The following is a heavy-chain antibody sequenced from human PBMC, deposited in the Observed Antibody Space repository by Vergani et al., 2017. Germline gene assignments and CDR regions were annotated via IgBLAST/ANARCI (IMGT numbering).Heavy chain of an antibody. J-gene: IGHJ4*02. D-gene: IGHD5-18*01. CDR1: GFTFSSYA. CDR2: ISGSGGST. Sequence: EVPLLESGGGLVQPGVSLRLSCAASGFTFSSYALSWVRQAPGKGLEWVSAISGSGGSTYYADSVKGRFTISRDNSKNTLYLQMNSLRAEDTAVYYCAKDPEDTAMAEFDYWGQGTLVTVSS. CDR3: AKDPEDTAMAEFDY. V-gene: IGHV3-23*01.